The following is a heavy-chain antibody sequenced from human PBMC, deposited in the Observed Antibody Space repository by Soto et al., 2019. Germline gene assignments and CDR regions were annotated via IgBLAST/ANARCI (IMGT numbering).Heavy chain of an antibody. CDR3: AWGDDYGDY. J-gene: IGHJ4*02. V-gene: IGHV3-30*03. Sequence: QVQLVESGGGVVQPGRSLRLSCAASGFTFSSYGMHWVRQAPGKGLEWVAVISYDGSNKYYADSVKGRFTISRDNSKNTMDLQMNSLRAEDTAVYYCAWGDDYGDYGGQGTLVTVSS. CDR2: ISYDGSNK. CDR1: GFTFSSYG. D-gene: IGHD3-16*01.